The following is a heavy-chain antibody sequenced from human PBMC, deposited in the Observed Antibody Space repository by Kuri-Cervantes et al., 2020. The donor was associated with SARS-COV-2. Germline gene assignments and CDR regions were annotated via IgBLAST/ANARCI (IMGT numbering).Heavy chain of an antibody. V-gene: IGHV4-39*01. CDR3: ARPREQWSDAFDI. CDR2: IYYSGST. CDR1: GGSISSYY. J-gene: IGHJ3*02. D-gene: IGHD6-19*01. Sequence: SETLSLTCTVSGGSISSYYWGWIRQPPGKGLEWIGSIYYSGSTYYNPSLKSRVTISVDTSKNQFSLKLSSVTAADTAVYYCARPREQWSDAFDIWGQGTMVTVSS.